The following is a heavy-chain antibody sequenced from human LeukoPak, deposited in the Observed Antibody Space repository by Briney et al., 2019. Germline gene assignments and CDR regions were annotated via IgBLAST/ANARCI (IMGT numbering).Heavy chain of an antibody. CDR1: GFTFSSYA. Sequence: GGSLRLSCAASGFTFSSYAMSWVRQAPGKGLEWVSAISGSGGSTYYADSVKGRFTISRDNSKNTLYLQMNSLRAEDTAVYYCAKDLEDYGDYNGLFDPWGQGTLVTVSS. CDR2: ISGSGGST. D-gene: IGHD4-17*01. V-gene: IGHV3-23*01. CDR3: AKDLEDYGDYNGLFDP. J-gene: IGHJ5*02.